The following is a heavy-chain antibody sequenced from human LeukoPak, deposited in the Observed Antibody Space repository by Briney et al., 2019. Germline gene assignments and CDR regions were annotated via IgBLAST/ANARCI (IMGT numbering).Heavy chain of an antibody. CDR1: GFTFSDSA. V-gene: IGHV3-73*01. CDR2: IRDKGYGHAT. CDR3: TTPNEGNWFDP. Sequence: GGSLRLSCAASGFTFSDSAIHWVRQASGKGLEWVGRIRDKGYGHATAYAASVKGRFTLSRDDSRNTAYLQMDSLKTEDTALYYCTTPNEGNWFDPWGQGTLVTVSS. J-gene: IGHJ5*02. D-gene: IGHD2-8*01.